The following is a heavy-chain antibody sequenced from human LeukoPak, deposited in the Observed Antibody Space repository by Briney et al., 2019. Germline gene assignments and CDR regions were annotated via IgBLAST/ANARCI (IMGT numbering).Heavy chain of an antibody. CDR3: ARGYSVTIPLDY. CDR2: IYHSGST. V-gene: IGHV4-30-2*01. Sequence: SQTLSLTCAVSGGSISSGGYSWSWIRQPPGKGLEWIGYIYHSGSTYYNPSLKSRVTISVDRSKNQFSLKLSSVTSADTAVYYCARGYSVTIPLDYRGQGTLVTVSS. D-gene: IGHD4-17*01. CDR1: GGSISSGGYS. J-gene: IGHJ4*02.